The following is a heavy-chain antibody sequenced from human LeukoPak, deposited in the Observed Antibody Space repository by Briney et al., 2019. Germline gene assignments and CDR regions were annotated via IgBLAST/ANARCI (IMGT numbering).Heavy chain of an antibody. J-gene: IGHJ5*02. CDR3: ARGGDNYYDSSGYYYWFDP. V-gene: IGHV1-2*02. D-gene: IGHD3-22*01. CDR2: INPNSGGT. CDR1: GYTFTGYY. Sequence: ASVKVSCKASGYTFTGYYMHWVRQAPGQGLEWMGWINPNSGGTNYAQKFQGRVTMTRDTSISTAYMKLSRLRSDDTAVYYCARGGDNYYDSSGYYYWFDPWGQGTLVTVSS.